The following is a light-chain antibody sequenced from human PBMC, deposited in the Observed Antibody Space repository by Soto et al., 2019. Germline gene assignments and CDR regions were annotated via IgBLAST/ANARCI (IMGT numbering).Light chain of an antibody. CDR2: DVS. V-gene: IGLV2-14*03. J-gene: IGLJ2*01. Sequence: QSALTQPASVSGSPGQSITISCTGTSRDVGAYNYVSWYQQHPGKAPKLMIYDVSNRPSGVSNRFSGSKSVNTASLTISGLQAEDEADYYCSSYTSSSTVVFGGGTKLTVL. CDR3: SSYTSSSTVV. CDR1: SRDVGAYNY.